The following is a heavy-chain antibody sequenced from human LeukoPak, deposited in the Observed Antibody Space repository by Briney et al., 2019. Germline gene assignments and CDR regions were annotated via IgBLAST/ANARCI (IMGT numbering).Heavy chain of an antibody. J-gene: IGHJ5*02. V-gene: IGHV4-34*01. CDR3: ARGPGYGSSSWYRFDP. D-gene: IGHD6-13*01. CDR1: GGSFSGYY. Sequence: SETLSLTCAVYGGSFSGYYWSWIRQPPGKGLEWIGEINHSGSTNYNPSLKSRVTISVDTSKNQFSPKLSSVTAADTAVYYCARGPGYGSSSWYRFDPWGQGTLVTVSS. CDR2: INHSGST.